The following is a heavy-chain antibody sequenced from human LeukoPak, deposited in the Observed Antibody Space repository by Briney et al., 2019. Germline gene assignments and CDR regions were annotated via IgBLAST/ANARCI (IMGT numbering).Heavy chain of an antibody. Sequence: ASVTVSCKVSGYTLTELSMHWVRQAPGKGLEWMGGFDPEDCETIYAQKFQGRVTMTEDTSTDTAYMELSSLRSEDTAVYYCAPVYVWGSYRYRLSGRRWFDPWGQGTLVTVSS. D-gene: IGHD3-16*02. J-gene: IGHJ5*02. CDR2: FDPEDCET. CDR3: APVYVWGSYRYRLSGRRWFDP. V-gene: IGHV1-24*01. CDR1: GYTLTELS.